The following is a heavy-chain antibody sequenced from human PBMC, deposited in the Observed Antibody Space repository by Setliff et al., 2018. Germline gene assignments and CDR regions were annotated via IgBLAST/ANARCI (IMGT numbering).Heavy chain of an antibody. J-gene: IGHJ3*02. CDR1: GFTFSDYY. V-gene: IGHV3-11*06. D-gene: IGHD1-26*01. CDR2: TSSGSSYT. Sequence: GGSLRLSCAASGFTFSDYYMTWIRQAPGKGLEWVSYTSSGSSYTNYADSVRGRFAISRDNAKTSLYLQMYNLRAEDTAVYFCARDSVGDTRAFDIWGQGTPVTVSS. CDR3: ARDSVGDTRAFDI.